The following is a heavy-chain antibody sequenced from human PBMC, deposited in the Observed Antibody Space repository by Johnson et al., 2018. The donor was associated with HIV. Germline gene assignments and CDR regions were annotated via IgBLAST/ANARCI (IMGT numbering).Heavy chain of an antibody. J-gene: IGHJ3*02. V-gene: IGHV3-66*02. CDR3: ARECEPAGLAFDI. D-gene: IGHD1-14*01. Sequence: VQLVESGGGLVQPGGSLRLSCAASGFTVSSSYMSWVRQAQGKGLEWVSVIYSAGSTYYAYSVKGRFTISRDNSKNTLYLQMNSLRGEDTAVYYCARECEPAGLAFDIWGQGTMVTVSS. CDR1: GFTVSSSY. CDR2: IYSAGST.